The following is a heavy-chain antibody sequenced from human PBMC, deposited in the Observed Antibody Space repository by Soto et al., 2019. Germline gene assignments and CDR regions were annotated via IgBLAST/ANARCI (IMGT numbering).Heavy chain of an antibody. CDR1: GLTFSSYS. CDR2: ISSGDSYI. J-gene: IGHJ4*02. D-gene: IGHD1-7*01. V-gene: IGHV3-21*01. Sequence: EVQLVESGGGLVKPVGSLRLSCAASGLTFSSYSRNSVRQAPGKGLEWVSSISSGDSYIYYSDSVRGRFTISRDIAENALYLQMNSLRGDDTAVYYCVASTEGTFFMMDWGQGALVTVSS. CDR3: VASTEGTFFMMD.